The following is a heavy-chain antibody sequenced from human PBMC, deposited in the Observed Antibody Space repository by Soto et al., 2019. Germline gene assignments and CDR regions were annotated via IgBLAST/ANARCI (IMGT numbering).Heavy chain of an antibody. D-gene: IGHD4-17*01. CDR3: ARVPFNDYPFAFDI. CDR1: GFTFSSYS. V-gene: IGHV3-48*02. Sequence: EVQLVESGGGLVQSGGSLRLSCAASGFTFSSYSMNWVRQAPGKGLEWVSYISSSSSTIYYADSVKGRFTISRDNAKNSLYLQMNSLRDEDTAVYYCARVPFNDYPFAFDIWGQGTMVTVSS. CDR2: ISSSSSTI. J-gene: IGHJ3*02.